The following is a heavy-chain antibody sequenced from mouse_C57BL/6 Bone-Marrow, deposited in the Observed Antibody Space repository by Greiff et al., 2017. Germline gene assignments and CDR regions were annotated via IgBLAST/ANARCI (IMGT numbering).Heavy chain of an antibody. D-gene: IGHD3-2*02. J-gene: IGHJ3*01. CDR3: ARQLRLRPLAY. CDR2: IYPRSGNT. Sequence: QVQLQQSGAELARPGASVKLSCKASGYTFTSYGISWVKQRTGQGLEWIGEIYPRSGNTYYNEKFKGKATLTADKSSSTAYLELRSLTSEDSAVYFCARQLRLRPLAYWGQGTLVTVSA. V-gene: IGHV1-81*01. CDR1: GYTFTSYG.